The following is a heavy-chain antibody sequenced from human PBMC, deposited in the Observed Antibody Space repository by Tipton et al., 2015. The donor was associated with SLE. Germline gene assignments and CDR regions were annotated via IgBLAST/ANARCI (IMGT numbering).Heavy chain of an antibody. J-gene: IGHJ4*02. D-gene: IGHD2-8*01. V-gene: IGHV4-59*12. CDR1: GGSISSYY. CDR2: IYYSGST. Sequence: TLSLTCTVSGGSISSYYWSWIRQPPGRGLEWIGYIYYSGSTNYNPSLKSRVSISLDTSKSQFSLKLSSVTAADTAVYYCARGRGMYGYWGQGTLVTVSS. CDR3: ARGRGMYGY.